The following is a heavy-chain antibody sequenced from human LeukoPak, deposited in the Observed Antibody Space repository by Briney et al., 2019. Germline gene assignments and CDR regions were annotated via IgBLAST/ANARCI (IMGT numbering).Heavy chain of an antibody. CDR2: ISSSSSYI. D-gene: IGHD2-21*02. CDR1: GFTFSSYS. J-gene: IGHJ6*03. CDR3: AKDGVAYCGGGCTTQFYYYMDV. Sequence: PGGSLRLSCAASGFTFSSYSMNWVRQAPGKGLEWVSSISSSSSYIYYADSVKGRFTISRDNAKNSLYLQMNSLRAEDTAVYYCAKDGVAYCGGGCTTQFYYYMDVWGKGTTVTVSS. V-gene: IGHV3-21*04.